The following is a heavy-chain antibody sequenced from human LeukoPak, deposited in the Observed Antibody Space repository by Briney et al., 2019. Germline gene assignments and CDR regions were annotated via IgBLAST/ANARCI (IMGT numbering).Heavy chain of an antibody. CDR3: AKDHLVAVAGYFDY. CDR2: IRYDGSNK. Sequence: GGSLRLSCAASGFTFSSYGMHWVRQAPGKGLEWVAFIRYDGSNKYYADSVKGRLTISRDNSKNTLYLQMNSLRAEDTAVYYCAKDHLVAVAGYFDYWGQGTLVTVSS. CDR1: GFTFSSYG. J-gene: IGHJ4*02. D-gene: IGHD6-19*01. V-gene: IGHV3-30*02.